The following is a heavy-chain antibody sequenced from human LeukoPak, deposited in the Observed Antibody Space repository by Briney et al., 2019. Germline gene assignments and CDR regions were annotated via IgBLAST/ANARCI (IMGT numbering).Heavy chain of an antibody. CDR2: TYYRSKWYN. V-gene: IGHV6-1*01. D-gene: IGHD3-16*01. CDR3: ARKSGGPFDH. Sequence: SQTLSLTPAIPVDSVSRNSAGWNCIRQPPSRGLEWLGRTYYRSKWYNDYAVSVKSRITINPDTSKNQFSLQLNSVTPEDTAVYYCARKSGGPFDHWGQGTLVTVSS. J-gene: IGHJ4*02. CDR1: VDSVSRNSAG.